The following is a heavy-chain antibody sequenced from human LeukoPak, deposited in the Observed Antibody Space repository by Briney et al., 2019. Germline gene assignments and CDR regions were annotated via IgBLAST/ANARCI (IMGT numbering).Heavy chain of an antibody. CDR3: AKGYVTTGYFDY. CDR1: GFSFSSYP. Sequence: GGSLRLSCVASGFSFSSYPMNWVRQAPGKGLEWVSHINSDTNITPYTASVSGRFSISRDNTKNSLYLHVNSLRDEDTAVYYCAKGYVTTGYFDYWGQGTLVTVSS. J-gene: IGHJ4*02. CDR2: INSDTNIT. D-gene: IGHD3-16*01. V-gene: IGHV3-48*02.